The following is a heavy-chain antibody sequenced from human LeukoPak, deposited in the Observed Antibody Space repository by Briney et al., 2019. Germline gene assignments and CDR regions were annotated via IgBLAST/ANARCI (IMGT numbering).Heavy chain of an antibody. CDR1: GGSISSGSYY. CDR2: IYTSGST. D-gene: IGHD2-15*01. CDR3: ARVVVVVAATVYYYMDV. V-gene: IGHV4-61*02. J-gene: IGHJ6*03. Sequence: SETLSLTCTVSGGSISSGSYYLSWIRQPAGTGLEWIGRIYTSGSTNYNPSLKSRVTISVDTSKNQFSLKLSSVTAGDTAVYYCARVVVVVAATVYYYMDVWGKGTTVTISS.